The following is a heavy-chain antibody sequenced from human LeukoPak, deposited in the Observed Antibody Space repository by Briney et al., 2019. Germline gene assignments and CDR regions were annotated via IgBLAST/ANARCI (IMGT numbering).Heavy chain of an antibody. CDR1: GFTFSSYA. CDR3: ARPWGSGTYYAFFDY. D-gene: IGHD1-26*01. J-gene: IGHJ4*02. V-gene: IGHV3-30*04. CDR2: ISYDGSNK. Sequence: GGSLRLSCAASGFTFSSYAMHWVRQAPGKGLEWVAVISYDGSNKYYADSVKGRFTISRDNSKNTLYLQMNSLRAEDTAIYYCARPWGSGTYYAFFDYWGQGTLVTVSS.